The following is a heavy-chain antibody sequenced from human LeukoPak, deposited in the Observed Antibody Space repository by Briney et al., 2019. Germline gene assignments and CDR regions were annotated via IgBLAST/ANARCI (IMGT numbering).Heavy chain of an antibody. CDR1: GFTVSSNY. CDR2: IKQDGSET. D-gene: IGHD5-18*01. V-gene: IGHV3-7*01. J-gene: IGHJ4*02. Sequence: GGSLRLSCAASGFTVSSNYMNWVRQAPGKGLEWVANIKQDGSETYYVDSVKGRFTISRDNAKNSLYLQMNSLRDEDTAVYYCARGGSGYSYGKIDSWGQGILVTVSS. CDR3: ARGGSGYSYGKIDS.